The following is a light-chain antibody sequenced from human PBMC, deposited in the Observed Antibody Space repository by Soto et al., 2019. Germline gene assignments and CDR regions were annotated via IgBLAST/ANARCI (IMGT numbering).Light chain of an antibody. CDR2: EGF. J-gene: IGLJ1*01. V-gene: IGLV2-23*01. CDR1: SSDVGSGNV. CDR3: CSHAGSNTYV. Sequence: QSALTQPASVSGSPGQSITISCTGTSSDVGSGNVVSWYQHYPGKAPQLMIYEGFKRPSGVSSRFSGSKSGNTASLTISGLQAEDEAEYYCCSHAGSNTYVFGTGTKLTVL.